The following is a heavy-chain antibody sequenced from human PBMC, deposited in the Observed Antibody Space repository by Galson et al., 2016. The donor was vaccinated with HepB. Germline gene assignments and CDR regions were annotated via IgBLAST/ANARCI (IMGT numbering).Heavy chain of an antibody. J-gene: IGHJ4*02. V-gene: IGHV5-51*01. CDR3: ARHRAGVYYFDY. CDR1: EYRFSRHW. Sequence: QSGAEVKKPGESLKISCTASEYRFSRHWIGWVRQMPGKGLELVGLIYPGDSDTRYSPSFQGHVSISADKSISTAYLQWNSLKTSDTAVYYCARHRAGVYYFDYWGQGTLVTVSS. D-gene: IGHD3-10*01. CDR2: IYPGDSDT.